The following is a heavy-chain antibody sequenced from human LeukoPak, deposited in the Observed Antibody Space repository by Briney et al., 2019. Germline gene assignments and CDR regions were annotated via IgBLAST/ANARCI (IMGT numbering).Heavy chain of an antibody. CDR2: ISYDGSNK. V-gene: IGHV3-30*03. CDR3: ARAHGIAAAGTGYYYYGIDV. CDR1: GFTFSSYG. D-gene: IGHD6-13*01. Sequence: PGRSLRRSCAASGFTFSSYGMHWVRQAPGKGLEWVAVISYDGSNKYYADSVKGRFTISRDNSKNTLYLQMNSLRAEDTAVYYCARAHGIAAAGTGYYYYGIDVWGQGTTVTVSS. J-gene: IGHJ6*02.